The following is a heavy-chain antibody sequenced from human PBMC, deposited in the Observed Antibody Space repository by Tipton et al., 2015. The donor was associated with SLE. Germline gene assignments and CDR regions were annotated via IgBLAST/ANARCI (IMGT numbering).Heavy chain of an antibody. CDR1: GDSISSGGYY. J-gene: IGHJ4*02. CDR3: ASSNLCGDDCYHY. V-gene: IGHV4-31*02. CDR2: IHYRRNT. Sequence: LRLSCTVSGDSISSGGYYWSWIRQHPGKGLEYIGYIHYRRNTYYNPSLRSRVFISVDTSKNQFSLKLSSVTAADTAVYYCASSNLCGDDCYHYWGQGTLVTVSS. D-gene: IGHD2-21*01.